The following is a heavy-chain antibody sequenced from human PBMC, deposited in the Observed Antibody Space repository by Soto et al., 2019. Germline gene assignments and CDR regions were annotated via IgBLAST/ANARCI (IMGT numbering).Heavy chain of an antibody. CDR1: GGSISSYY. CDR3: ARHLGYCSGGSCYSAGFFDY. V-gene: IGHV4-59*08. CDR2: IYYSGST. D-gene: IGHD2-15*01. Sequence: ETLSLACTASGGSISSYYWSWIRQPPGKVLEWIGYIYYSGSTNYNPSLKSRVTISVDTSKNQFSLKLSSVTAADTAVYYCARHLGYCSGGSCYSAGFFDYWGQGTLVTVSS. J-gene: IGHJ4*02.